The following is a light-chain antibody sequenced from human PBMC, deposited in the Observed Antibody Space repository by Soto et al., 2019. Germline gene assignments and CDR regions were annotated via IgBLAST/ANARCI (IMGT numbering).Light chain of an antibody. V-gene: IGKV1-6*01. CDR3: LQDYNYPYT. Sequence: AIQMTQSPSSLSASVGDRVTITCRASQDIRTDVAWYQQKPGKAPKFLIYAASSLQSGVSSRFSGSGSGTDFTLTISSLQPEDFATYYCLQDYNYPYTFGQGTKLEIK. CDR2: AAS. J-gene: IGKJ2*01. CDR1: QDIRTD.